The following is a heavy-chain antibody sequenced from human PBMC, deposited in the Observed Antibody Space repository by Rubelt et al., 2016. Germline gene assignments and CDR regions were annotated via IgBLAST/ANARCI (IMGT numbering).Heavy chain of an antibody. Sequence: QLQLQESGPGLVKPSETLSLTCTVSGGSIISDYYWGWIRQPPGKGLEWIGSIYYSGSTYYNPSLKSRVTISADTSNNQFSRKRGSVTAADTAVYYCARLQWELSTIDFWGQGTLVTVSS. V-gene: IGHV4-39*07. CDR1: GGSIISDYY. CDR2: IYYSGST. J-gene: IGHJ4*02. D-gene: IGHD1-26*01. CDR3: ARLQWELSTIDF.